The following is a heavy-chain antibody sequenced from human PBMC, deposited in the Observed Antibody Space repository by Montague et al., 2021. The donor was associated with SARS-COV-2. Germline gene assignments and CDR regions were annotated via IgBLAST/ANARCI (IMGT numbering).Heavy chain of an antibody. Sequence: SETLSLTCTVSGGSISSSSYYWGWIRQPPGKGLEWIGSIYYSGSTYYNPSLKSRVTISVDTSKNQFSLKLSSVTAADTAVYYCARDGSLRFEILIGPRQYSNGMDVGGQETTVTDSS. V-gene: IGHV4-39*07. CDR3: ARDGSLRFEILIGPRQYSNGMDV. J-gene: IGHJ6*02. CDR2: IYYSGST. CDR1: GGSISSSSYY. D-gene: IGHD3-9*01.